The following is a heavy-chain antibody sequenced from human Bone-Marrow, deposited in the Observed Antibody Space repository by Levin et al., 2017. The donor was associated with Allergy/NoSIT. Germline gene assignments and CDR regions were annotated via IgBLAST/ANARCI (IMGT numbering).Heavy chain of an antibody. CDR3: AREYYGTGSSGFVRWFDP. CDR2: VSYDGSVK. J-gene: IGHJ5*02. V-gene: IGHV3-30*04. Sequence: GESLKISCAASGFTFRNYAMHWVRQAPGKRLEWVAVVSYDGSVKFYRDSAKGRFTISRDNSKSTLYLDMSSLRLEDTAVYYCAREYYGTGSSGFVRWFDPWGQGSLVTVSS. CDR1: GFTFRNYA. D-gene: IGHD3-10*01.